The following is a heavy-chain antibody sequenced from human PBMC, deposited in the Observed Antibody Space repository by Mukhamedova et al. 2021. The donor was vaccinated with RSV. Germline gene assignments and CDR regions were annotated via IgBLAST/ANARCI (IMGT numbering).Heavy chain of an antibody. V-gene: IGHV5-51*01. Sequence: GDSDTRYSPSFQGQVTISADKSISTAYLQWSSLKASGTAMYYCARLSGGGRCPDYWGPGTLVTVSS. D-gene: IGHD2-15*01. CDR2: GDSDT. CDR3: ARLSGGGRCPDY. J-gene: IGHJ4*02.